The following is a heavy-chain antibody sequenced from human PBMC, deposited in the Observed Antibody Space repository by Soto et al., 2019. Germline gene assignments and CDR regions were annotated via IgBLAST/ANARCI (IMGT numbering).Heavy chain of an antibody. CDR2: IYYSGST. Sequence: SETLSLTCTVSGGSISSYYWSWIRQPPGKGLEWIGYIYYSGSTNYNPSLKSRVTISVDTSKNQFSLKLSSVTAADTAVYYCARTERMNWSDPWGQGTLVTVSS. V-gene: IGHV4-59*01. J-gene: IGHJ5*02. CDR1: GGSISSYY. CDR3: ARTERMNWSDP.